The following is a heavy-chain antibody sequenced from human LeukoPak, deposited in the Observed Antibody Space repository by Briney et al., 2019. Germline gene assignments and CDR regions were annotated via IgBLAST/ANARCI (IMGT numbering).Heavy chain of an antibody. D-gene: IGHD3-16*01. V-gene: IGHV1-18*01. Sequence: EASVKVSCKASGYIFTSYGISGVRQAPGLGHEWMGWSSTYNGNTNYAQKFQGRVTMTTDTSTSTAYMELRSLTSDDTAVYYCARVEGGGRRGYWFDPWGQGTLVTISS. CDR1: GYIFTSYG. J-gene: IGHJ5*02. CDR2: SSTYNGNT. CDR3: ARVEGGGRRGYWFDP.